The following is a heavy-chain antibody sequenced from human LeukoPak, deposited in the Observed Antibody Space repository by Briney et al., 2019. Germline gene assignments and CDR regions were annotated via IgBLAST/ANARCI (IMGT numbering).Heavy chain of an antibody. CDR2: MNPNSGDT. V-gene: IGHV1-8*01. CDR1: GYTFTSYN. CDR3: ASGDCITNSCYLD. J-gene: IGHJ4*02. Sequence: GASLKVCCKISGYTFTSYNINWVRQATGQGRKGRGGMNPNSGDTGYAQKCQGRVTMTRNTSISTAYMELSSLRSEDTAVYYCASGDCITNSCYLDWGQGTPVIVSS. D-gene: IGHD2-2*01.